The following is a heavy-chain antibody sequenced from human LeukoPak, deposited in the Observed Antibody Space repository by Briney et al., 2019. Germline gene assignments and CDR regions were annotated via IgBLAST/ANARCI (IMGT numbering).Heavy chain of an antibody. V-gene: IGHV4-59*08. Sequence: KTSETLSLTCTVSGGSISNYYWSWIRQSPGKGLEWIGYIHDSGSTNYNPSLKSRVTISVGTSKNQFSLKLSSVTAADTAVYYCARLDAAAGRYLQFFYWGQGTLVTVSS. CDR1: GGSISNYY. J-gene: IGHJ4*02. CDR3: ARLDAAAGRYLQFFY. CDR2: IHDSGST. D-gene: IGHD5-24*01.